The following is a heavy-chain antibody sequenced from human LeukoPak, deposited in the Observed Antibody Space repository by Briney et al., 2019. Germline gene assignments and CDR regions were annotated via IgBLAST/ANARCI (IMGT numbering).Heavy chain of an antibody. D-gene: IGHD3-10*01. V-gene: IGHV3-9*01. CDR2: ISWNSGSI. Sequence: GGSLRLSCAASGFTFDDYAMPWVRQAPGKGLEWVSGISWNSGSIGYADSVKGRFTISRDNAKNSLYLQMNSLRAEDTALYYCAKDNGYYYGSGSYYDYWGQGTLVTVSS. CDR1: GFTFDDYA. J-gene: IGHJ4*02. CDR3: AKDNGYYYGSGSYYDY.